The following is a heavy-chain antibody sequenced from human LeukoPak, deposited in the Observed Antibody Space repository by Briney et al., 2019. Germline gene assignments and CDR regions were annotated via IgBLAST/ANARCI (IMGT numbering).Heavy chain of an antibody. V-gene: IGHV1-2*02. J-gene: IGHJ3*02. Sequence: GASVKVSCKASGYTFTGYYMHWVRQAPGQGLEWMGWINPNSGGTNYAQKFQGRVTMTRDTSISTAYMELSRLRSDDTAVYYCTRALVVAAAFDIWGQGTMVTVSS. CDR2: INPNSGGT. CDR1: GYTFTGYY. CDR3: TRALVVAAAFDI. D-gene: IGHD5-12*01.